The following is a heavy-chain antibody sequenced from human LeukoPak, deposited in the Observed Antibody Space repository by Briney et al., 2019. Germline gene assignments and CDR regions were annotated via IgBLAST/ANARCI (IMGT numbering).Heavy chain of an antibody. J-gene: IGHJ6*02. Sequence: ASVKVSCKASGYTFTSYGISWVRQAPGQGLEWMGWISAYNGTTNYAQKLQGRVTMTTDTSTSTAYMELRSLRSDDTAVYYCARDQGRNGERDYYYYGMDVWGQGTTVTVSS. CDR2: ISAYNGTT. CDR3: ARDQGRNGERDYYYYGMDV. CDR1: GYTFTSYG. D-gene: IGHD4-17*01. V-gene: IGHV1-18*01.